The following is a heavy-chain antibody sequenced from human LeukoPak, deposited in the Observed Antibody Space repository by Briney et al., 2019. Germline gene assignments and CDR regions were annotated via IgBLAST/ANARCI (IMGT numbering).Heavy chain of an antibody. Sequence: GSLRLSCAASGFTFSSYGMHWVRQAPGKGLEWVAVIWYDGSNKYYADSVKGRFTISRDNSKNTLYLQMNSLRAEDTAVYYCARDRRISSGSFDYWGQGTLVTVSS. J-gene: IGHJ4*02. D-gene: IGHD6-19*01. V-gene: IGHV3-33*01. CDR3: ARDRRISSGSFDY. CDR1: GFTFSSYG. CDR2: IWYDGSNK.